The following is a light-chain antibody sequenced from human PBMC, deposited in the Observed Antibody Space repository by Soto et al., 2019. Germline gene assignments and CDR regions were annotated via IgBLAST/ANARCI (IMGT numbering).Light chain of an antibody. V-gene: IGKV3-20*01. CDR2: GAS. J-gene: IGKJ1*01. Sequence: DIVLTQSPGTMSLSPGQRATLSCRASQSVSSSLAWYQQKPGQAPRLLIYGASNRATGIPDRFSGSGSGTDFTLTISRLEPEDFAVYYCQQYGSSGTFGQGTKVDIK. CDR3: QQYGSSGT. CDR1: QSVSSS.